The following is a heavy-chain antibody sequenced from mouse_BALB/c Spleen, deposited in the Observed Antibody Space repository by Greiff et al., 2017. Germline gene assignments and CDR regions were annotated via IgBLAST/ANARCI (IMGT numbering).Heavy chain of an antibody. CDR2: INPSTGYT. Sequence: QVQLQQSGAELAKPGASVKMSCKASGYTFTSYWMHWVKQRPGQGLEWIGYINPSTGYTEYNQKFKDKATLTADKSSSTAYMQLSSLTSEDSAVYYCARYDYLYYFDYWGQGTTLTVSS. CDR1: GYTFTSYW. CDR3: ARYDYLYYFDY. J-gene: IGHJ2*01. V-gene: IGHV1-7*01. D-gene: IGHD2-4*01.